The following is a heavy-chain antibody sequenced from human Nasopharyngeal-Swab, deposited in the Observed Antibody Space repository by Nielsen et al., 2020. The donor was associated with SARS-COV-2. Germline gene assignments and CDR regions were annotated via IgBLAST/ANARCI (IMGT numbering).Heavy chain of an antibody. CDR1: GYTYITYG. D-gene: IGHD3-10*01. V-gene: IGHV1-18*04. CDR3: ARLVRGSTINYFDF. CDR2: ISAYNGNT. J-gene: IGHJ4*02. Sequence: ASVKVPCKASGYTYITYGITWVRQAPGQGLEWMGWISAYNGNTDYAQKFQDRFTMTTDTSTSTAYMELKSLRSDDTAVYYCARLVRGSTINYFDFWGQGTLVTVSS.